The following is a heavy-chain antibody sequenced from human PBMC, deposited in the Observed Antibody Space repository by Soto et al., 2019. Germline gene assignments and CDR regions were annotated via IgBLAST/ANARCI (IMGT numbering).Heavy chain of an antibody. Sequence: QVQLQQWGAGLLKPSETLSLNCAVTGGSLSGYYWSWIRQPPGKGLEWIGEVKDGGHTNYSPSLRGRATIPPDPSNNQFSRRLNSVTAADRGVYFCARGHEVVGPTHWDKGSLVTVSS. D-gene: IGHD3-10*01. CDR3: ARGHEVVGPTH. J-gene: IGHJ4*02. V-gene: IGHV4-34*01. CDR2: VKDGGHT. CDR1: GGSLSGYY.